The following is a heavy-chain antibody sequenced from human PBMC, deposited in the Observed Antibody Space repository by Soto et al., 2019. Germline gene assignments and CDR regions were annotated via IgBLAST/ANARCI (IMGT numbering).Heavy chain of an antibody. Sequence: SETLSLTCAVYGGSFSGYYWSWIRQPPGKGLEWIGEINHSGSTNYNPSLKSRVTISVDTSKNQFSLKLSSVTAADTAVYYCARGFDSGSYLGYGMDVWGQGTTVTVSS. V-gene: IGHV4-34*01. CDR2: INHSGST. J-gene: IGHJ6*02. D-gene: IGHD1-26*01. CDR3: ARGFDSGSYLGYGMDV. CDR1: GGSFSGYY.